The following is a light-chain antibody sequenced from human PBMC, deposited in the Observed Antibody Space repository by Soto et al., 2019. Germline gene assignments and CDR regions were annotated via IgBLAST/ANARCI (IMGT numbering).Light chain of an antibody. CDR1: SSNIGNNY. V-gene: IGLV1-51*01. CDR3: ATWDSSLSAGVV. Sequence: QSVLTQPPSVSAAPGQKVTISRSGSSSNIGNNYVSWYQQLPGTAPKLLIYDNNKRPSGIPDRFSGSKSGTSATLGITGLQTGDEADYYCATWDSSLSAGVVFGGGTKLTVL. J-gene: IGLJ2*01. CDR2: DNN.